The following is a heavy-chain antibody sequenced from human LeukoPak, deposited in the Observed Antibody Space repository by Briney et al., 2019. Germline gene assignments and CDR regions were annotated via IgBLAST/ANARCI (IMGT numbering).Heavy chain of an antibody. CDR2: ISPIFGTA. CDR3: ARDTYYYDSSGYFDY. J-gene: IGHJ4*02. CDR1: GGTFSSYA. D-gene: IGHD3-22*01. Sequence: AASVKVSCKASGGTFSSYAISWVRQAPGQGLEWMGRISPIFGTANYAQKLQGRVTMTTDTSTSTAYMELRSLRSDDTAVYYCARDTYYYDSSGYFDYWGQGTPVTVSS. V-gene: IGHV1-69*05.